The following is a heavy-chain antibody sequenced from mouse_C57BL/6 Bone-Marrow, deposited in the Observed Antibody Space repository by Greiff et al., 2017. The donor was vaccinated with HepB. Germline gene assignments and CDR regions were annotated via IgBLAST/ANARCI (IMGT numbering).Heavy chain of an antibody. CDR3: ARSTTVGFAY. CDR2: IYPGSGNT. Sequence: QVQLQQSGAELVRPGASVKLSCKASGYTFTDYYINWVKQRPGQGLEWIARIYPGSGNTYYNEKFKGKATLTAEKSSSTAYMQLSSLTSEDSAVYFCARSTTVGFAYWGQGTLVTVSA. J-gene: IGHJ3*01. D-gene: IGHD1-1*01. V-gene: IGHV1-76*01. CDR1: GYTFTDYY.